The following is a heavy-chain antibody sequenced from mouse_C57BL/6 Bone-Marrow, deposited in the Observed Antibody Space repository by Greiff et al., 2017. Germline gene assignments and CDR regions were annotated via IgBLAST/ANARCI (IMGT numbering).Heavy chain of an antibody. Sequence: EVKLMESGGGLVKPGGSLKLSCAASGFTFSSYAMSWVRQTPEKRLEWVATISDGGSYTYYPDNVKGRFTISRDNAKNNLYLQMSHLKSEDTAMYYCARERVYGNYVAFAYWGQGTLVTVSA. V-gene: IGHV5-4*01. CDR2: ISDGGSYT. CDR1: GFTFSSYA. CDR3: ARERVYGNYVAFAY. J-gene: IGHJ3*01. D-gene: IGHD2-1*01.